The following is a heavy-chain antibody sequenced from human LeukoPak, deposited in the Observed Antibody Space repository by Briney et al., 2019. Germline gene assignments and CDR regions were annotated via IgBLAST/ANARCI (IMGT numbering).Heavy chain of an antibody. CDR2: INPNSGGT. CDR3: ARDHGDYHYYYYGMDV. CDR1: GYTFTGYY. Sequence: ASVKVSCKASGYTFTGYYMHWVRQAPGQGLEWMGWINPNSGGTNYAQKLQGRVTMTTDTSTSTAYMELRSLRSDDTAVYYCARDHGDYHYYYYGMDVWGQGTTVTVSS. V-gene: IGHV1-2*02. J-gene: IGHJ6*02. D-gene: IGHD4-17*01.